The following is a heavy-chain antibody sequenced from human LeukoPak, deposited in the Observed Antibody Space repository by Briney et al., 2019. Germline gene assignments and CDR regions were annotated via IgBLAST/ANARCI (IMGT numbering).Heavy chain of an antibody. Sequence: ASMNVSCKASGYSFTGYYIHWVRQAPGQGLEWMGWINPNSGGTSYAQKFQGRVTMTSDTSISTGYMELSRLSSDDTAVYYCARYDAYSGYVWYFDYWGQGTLVTVSS. CDR2: INPNSGGT. CDR1: GYSFTGYY. D-gene: IGHD5-12*01. J-gene: IGHJ4*02. V-gene: IGHV1-2*02. CDR3: ARYDAYSGYVWYFDY.